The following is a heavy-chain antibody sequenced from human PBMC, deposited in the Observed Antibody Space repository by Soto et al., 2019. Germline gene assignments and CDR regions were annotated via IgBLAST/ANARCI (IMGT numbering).Heavy chain of an antibody. V-gene: IGHV1-69*13. CDR3: ARDLYYYDSSGYQLLGGGDAFDI. D-gene: IGHD3-22*01. CDR2: IIPIFGTA. J-gene: IGHJ3*02. Sequence: SVKVSCKASGGTFSSYAISWVRQAPGQGLEWMGGIIPIFGTANYAQKFQGRVTITADESTSTAYMELSSLRSEDTAVYYCARDLYYYDSSGYQLLGGGDAFDIWGQGTMVTVSS. CDR1: GGTFSSYA.